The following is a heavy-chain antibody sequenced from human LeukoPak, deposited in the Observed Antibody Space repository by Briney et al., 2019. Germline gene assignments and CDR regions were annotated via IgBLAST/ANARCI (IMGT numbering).Heavy chain of an antibody. CDR3: ARYIAGRRYFDY. V-gene: IGHV1-18*04. J-gene: IGHJ4*02. Sequence: ASVKVSCTASGYTFTSYYIHWVRQAPGQGLEWMGWINTYNGNTNYAQKLQGRVTMTTDTSTSTAYMELRSLRSDDTAVYYCARYIAGRRYFDYWGQGTLVTVSS. CDR2: INTYNGNT. CDR1: GYTFTSYY. D-gene: IGHD6-6*01.